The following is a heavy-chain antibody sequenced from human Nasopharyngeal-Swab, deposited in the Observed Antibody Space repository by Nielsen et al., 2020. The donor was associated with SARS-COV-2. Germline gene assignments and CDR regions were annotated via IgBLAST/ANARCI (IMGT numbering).Heavy chain of an antibody. CDR3: VKHQGSSSDQ. Sequence: GESLKIPCVAPGVIFSKYWMHWARQAPGKGLVWVSRVNQDGSRTDYADSVRGRFTISRDNAKNTLYLQMNSLRVEDTAVYYCVKHQGSSSDQWGQGTLVTVSS. V-gene: IGHV3-74*01. CDR1: GVIFSKYW. CDR2: VNQDGSRT. J-gene: IGHJ4*02.